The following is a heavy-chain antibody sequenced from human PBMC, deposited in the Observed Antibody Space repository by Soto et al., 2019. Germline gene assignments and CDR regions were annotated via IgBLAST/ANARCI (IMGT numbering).Heavy chain of an antibody. CDR2: IRSKAYGGTT. CDR1: GFTFGDYA. J-gene: IGHJ4*02. V-gene: IGHV3-49*03. Sequence: GGSLRLSCTASGFTFGDYAMSWFRQAPGKGLEWVGFIRSKAYGGTTEYAASVKGRFTISRDDSKSIAYLQMNSLKTEDTAVYYCTRGTKEGVEGPVPMVRGAFDYWGQGTLVTVSS. CDR3: TRGTKEGVEGPVPMVRGAFDY. D-gene: IGHD3-10*01.